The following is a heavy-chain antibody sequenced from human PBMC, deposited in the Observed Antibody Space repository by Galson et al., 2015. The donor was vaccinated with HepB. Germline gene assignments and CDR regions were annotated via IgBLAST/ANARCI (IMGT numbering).Heavy chain of an antibody. CDR1: GFTLSSYG. V-gene: IGHV3-30*18. CDR2: ISYDGSNK. Sequence: SLRLSCAASGFTLSSYGMHWVRQAPGKGLEWVAVISYDGSNKYYADSVKGRFTISRDNSKNTLYLQMNSLRAEDTAVYYCAKTGYYYGSGSSRTIDYWGQGTLVTVSS. J-gene: IGHJ4*02. D-gene: IGHD3-10*01. CDR3: AKTGYYYGSGSSRTIDY.